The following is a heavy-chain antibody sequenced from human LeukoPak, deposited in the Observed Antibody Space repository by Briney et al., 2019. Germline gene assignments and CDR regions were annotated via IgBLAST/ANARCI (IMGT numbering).Heavy chain of an antibody. Sequence: KTSETLSLTCAVYGGSFSGYYWSWIRQPPGKGLEWIGEINHSGSTNYNPSLKSRVTISVDTSKNQFSLKLSSVTAADTAVYYCARGSPTVYYYYYYGMDVWGQGTTVTVSS. V-gene: IGHV4-34*01. CDR3: ARGSPTVYYYYYYGMDV. CDR2: INHSGST. J-gene: IGHJ6*02. D-gene: IGHD4-17*01. CDR1: GGSFSGYY.